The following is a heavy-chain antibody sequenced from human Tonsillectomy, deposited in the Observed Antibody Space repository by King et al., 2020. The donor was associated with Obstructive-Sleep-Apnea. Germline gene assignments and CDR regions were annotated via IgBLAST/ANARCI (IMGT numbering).Heavy chain of an antibody. CDR1: GGSISSGDYY. D-gene: IGHD3-10*01. CDR2: IYYSGST. CDR3: ARVRRITMIRGVSTYNYYGMDV. Sequence: LQLQESGPGLVKPSQTLSLTCTVSGGSISSGDYYWSWIRQPPGQGLEWIGYIYYSGSTYYNPSLKSRVTISVDTSKNQFSLKLSSVTAADTAVYYCARVRRITMIRGVSTYNYYGMDVWGQGTTVTVSS. V-gene: IGHV4-30-4*01. J-gene: IGHJ6*02.